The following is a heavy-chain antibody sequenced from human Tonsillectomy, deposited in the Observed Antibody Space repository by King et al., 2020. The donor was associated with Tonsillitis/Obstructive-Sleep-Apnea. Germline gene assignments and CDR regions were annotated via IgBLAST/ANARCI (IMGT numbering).Heavy chain of an antibody. CDR3: ARRGLRDYNNWFDP. V-gene: IGHV5-51*01. D-gene: IGHD4-11*01. J-gene: IGHJ5*02. CDR1: GYSFTNYW. Sequence: QLVQSGAEVKKSGESLKISCKGSGYSFTNYWIGWVRQMPGKGLEWMGIIYPGDSDTRYSPSFQGQVTISADKSISTAYLQWSSLKASDTAMYFCARRGLRDYNNWFDPWGQEPWSPSPQ. CDR2: IYPGDSDT.